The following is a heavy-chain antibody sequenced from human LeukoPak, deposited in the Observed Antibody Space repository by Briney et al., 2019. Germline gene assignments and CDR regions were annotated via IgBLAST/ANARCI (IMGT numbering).Heavy chain of an antibody. Sequence: PSETLSLTCTVSGGSISSYYWSWIRQPPRKGLEWIGYIYYSGSTNYNPSLKSRVTISVDTSKNQLSLKLSSVTAADTAVYYCAREGRDGSDYWGQGTLVTVSS. CDR2: IYYSGST. V-gene: IGHV4-59*01. CDR1: GGSISSYY. J-gene: IGHJ4*02. D-gene: IGHD5-24*01. CDR3: AREGRDGSDY.